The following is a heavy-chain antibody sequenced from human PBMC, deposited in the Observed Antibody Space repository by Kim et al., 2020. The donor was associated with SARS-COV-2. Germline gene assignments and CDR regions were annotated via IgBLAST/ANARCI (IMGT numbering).Heavy chain of an antibody. CDR1: GFTFSGSA. CDR2: IRSKANSYAT. J-gene: IGHJ4*02. CDR3: TRARIAVADY. V-gene: IGHV3-73*01. Sequence: GGSLRLSCAASGFTFSGSAMHWVRQASGKGLEWVGRIRSKANSYATAYAASVKGRFTISRDDSKNTAYLQMNSLKTEDTAVYYCTRARIAVADYWGQGTRAAIAS. D-gene: IGHD6-19*01.